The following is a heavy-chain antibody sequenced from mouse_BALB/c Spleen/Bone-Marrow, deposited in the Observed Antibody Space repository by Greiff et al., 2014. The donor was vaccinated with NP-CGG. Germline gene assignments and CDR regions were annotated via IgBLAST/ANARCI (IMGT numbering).Heavy chain of an antibody. V-gene: IGHV2-9*02. CDR1: GFSLTNYG. CDR2: IWAGGST. J-gene: IGHJ4*01. CDR3: ARVTSSAVGAMDY. D-gene: IGHD3-2*02. Sequence: VQLQESGPGLVAPSQSLSIICTVSGFSLTNYGVHWVRQPPGKGLEWLGVIWAGGSTNYNSALMSRLSISKDNSKSQVFLKMNSLQTDDTAMYYCARVTSSAVGAMDYWGQGTSVTVSS.